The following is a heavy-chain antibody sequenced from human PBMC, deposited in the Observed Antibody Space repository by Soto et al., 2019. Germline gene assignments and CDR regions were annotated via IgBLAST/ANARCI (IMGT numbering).Heavy chain of an antibody. J-gene: IGHJ3*02. Sequence: ASVTVSCKASCYTFTRYGISWVRQAPGQGLEWMGWISAYNGNTNYAQKLQGRVTMTTDTSTSTAYMELRSLRSDDTAVYYCARVGVAEWARAFDIWGQGTMVTVSS. D-gene: IGHD1-26*01. CDR2: ISAYNGNT. V-gene: IGHV1-18*01. CDR1: CYTFTRYG. CDR3: ARVGVAEWARAFDI.